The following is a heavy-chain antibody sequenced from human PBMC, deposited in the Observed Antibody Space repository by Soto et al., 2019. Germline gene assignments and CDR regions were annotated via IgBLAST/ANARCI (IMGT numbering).Heavy chain of an antibody. CDR3: ARGSRDYSDFWSGPHFDF. Sequence: WPPVKVSCKASGYSFIGHYIHWVRQDPGQGPEWMGWINANSGGIRYIQKFQDRVTMTRDKSINTTYMELTRLKSDDTAVYYCARGSRDYSDFWSGPHFDFWGQGTLVTVSS. J-gene: IGHJ4*02. V-gene: IGHV1-2*02. CDR1: GYSFIGHY. D-gene: IGHD3-3*01. CDR2: INANSGGI.